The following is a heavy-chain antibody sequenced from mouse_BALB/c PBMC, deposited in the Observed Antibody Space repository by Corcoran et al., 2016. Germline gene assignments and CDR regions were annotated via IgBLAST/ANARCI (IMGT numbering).Heavy chain of an antibody. CDR1: GFSLSTSGMG. CDR3: ARREGYYFDY. J-gene: IGHJ2*01. V-gene: IGHV8-12*01. Sequence: QVTLKESGPGILQPSQTLSLTCSFSGFSLSTSGMGVSWIRQPSGKGLEWLAHIYWDDDKRYNPSLKSRLTISNDTSSNQVFLKITSVDTADTATYYCARREGYYFDYWGQGTTLTVSS. CDR2: IYWDDDK.